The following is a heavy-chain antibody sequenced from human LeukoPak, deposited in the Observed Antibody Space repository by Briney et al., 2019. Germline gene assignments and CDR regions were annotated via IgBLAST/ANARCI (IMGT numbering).Heavy chain of an antibody. V-gene: IGHV1-2*06. D-gene: IGHD5-12*01. CDR2: INPNSGGT. J-gene: IGHJ4*02. CDR1: GYTFTGYY. Sequence: ASVTVSCTASGYTFTGYYMHWVRQAPGQGLEWMGRINPNSGGTNYAQKFQGRVTMTRDTSISTAYMELSRLRSDDTAVYYCATDGSAPIPYWGQGTLVTVSS. CDR3: ATDGSAPIPY.